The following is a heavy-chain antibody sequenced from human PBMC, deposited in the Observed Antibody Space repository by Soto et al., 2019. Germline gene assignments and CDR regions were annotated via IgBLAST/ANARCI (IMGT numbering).Heavy chain of an antibody. CDR3: ARTYYYDSSGYYPMWY. V-gene: IGHV5-51*01. CDR2: IYPGDSDT. J-gene: IGHJ4*02. Sequence: SLKISCKGSGYSFTSYWIGWVRQMPGKGLEWMGIIYPGDSDTRYSPSFQGQVTISADKSISTAYLQWSSLKASDTAMYYCARTYYYDSSGYYPMWYWGQGTLVTVSS. D-gene: IGHD3-22*01. CDR1: GYSFTSYW.